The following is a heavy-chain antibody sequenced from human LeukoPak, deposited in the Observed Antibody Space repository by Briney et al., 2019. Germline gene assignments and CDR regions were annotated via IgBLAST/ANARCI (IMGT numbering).Heavy chain of an antibody. CDR3: AKEYSSGWYYFDN. CDR2: ISYDRSKE. V-gene: IGHV3-30*18. J-gene: IGHJ4*02. Sequence: GRSLRLSCAASGFTFSRNGMHWVRQAPGKGLEWVAVISYDRSKEYYADSVKGRFTISRDNSRNTLYVQMNSLRAEDAAVYYCAKEYSSGWYYFDNWGQGTLVTVSS. D-gene: IGHD6-19*01. CDR1: GFTFSRNG.